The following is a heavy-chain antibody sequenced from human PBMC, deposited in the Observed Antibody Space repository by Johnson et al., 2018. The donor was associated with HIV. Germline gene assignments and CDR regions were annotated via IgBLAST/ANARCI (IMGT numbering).Heavy chain of an antibody. Sequence: QVQLVESGGGVVRPGGSLRLSCAASGFTFSSYTMHWVRQAPGKGLEWVAGLSYDGSNKYYADSVKGRLTITRDNSKNTLYLQMNSLSAEDTAVFYCTYSSAWSPGAFDIWGQGTMVTVSS. CDR2: LSYDGSNK. CDR3: TYSSAWSPGAFDI. D-gene: IGHD6-19*01. J-gene: IGHJ3*02. V-gene: IGHV3-30-3*01. CDR1: GFTFSSYT.